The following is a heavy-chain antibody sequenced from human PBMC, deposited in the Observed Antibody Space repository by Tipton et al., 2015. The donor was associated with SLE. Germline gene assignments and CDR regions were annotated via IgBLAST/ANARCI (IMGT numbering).Heavy chain of an antibody. J-gene: IGHJ4*02. D-gene: IGHD2-21*02. CDR3: ARAYCGGDCYSGYYFDY. CDR1: GGTFSSYA. Sequence: QSGPEVKKPGSSVKVSCKASGGTFSSYAISWVRQAPGQGLEWMGGIIPIFGTANYAQKFQGRVTITAAESTSTAYMELSSLRSEDTAVYYCARAYCGGDCYSGYYFDYWGQGTLVTVSS. V-gene: IGHV1-69*01. CDR2: IIPIFGTA.